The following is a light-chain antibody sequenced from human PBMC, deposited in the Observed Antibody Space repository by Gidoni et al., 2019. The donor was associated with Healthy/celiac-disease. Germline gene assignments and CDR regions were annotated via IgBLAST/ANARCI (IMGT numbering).Light chain of an antibody. CDR1: QSVSSN. CDR2: GAS. V-gene: IGKV3-15*01. Sequence: EMAMTQSPATLSVSPGERATLSCRASQSVSSNVAWYQQKPGQAPRLLIYGASTRATGIPARFSGSGSGTEFTLTISSLQSEDFAVYYCQQYNNWPLTFGGGTKVEIK. J-gene: IGKJ4*01. CDR3: QQYNNWPLT.